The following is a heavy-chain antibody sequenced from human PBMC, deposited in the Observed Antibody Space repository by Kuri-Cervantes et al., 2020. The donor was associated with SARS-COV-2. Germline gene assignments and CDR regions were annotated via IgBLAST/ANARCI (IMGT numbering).Heavy chain of an antibody. V-gene: IGHV5-51*01. J-gene: IGHJ3*02. CDR3: AMSPSSAGTFDI. Sequence: KVSCKGSGYSFTSYWIGWVRQLPGKGLEWMGIIYPGDSDTRYSPSFQGQVTISADKSISTAYLQWSSLKASDTAMYYCAMSPSSAGTFDIWGQGTMVTVSS. CDR2: IYPGDSDT. CDR1: GYSFTSYW. D-gene: IGHD6-6*01.